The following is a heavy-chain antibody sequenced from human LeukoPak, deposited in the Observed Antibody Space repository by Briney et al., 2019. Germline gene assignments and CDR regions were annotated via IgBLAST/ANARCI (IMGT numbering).Heavy chain of an antibody. CDR1: GYSISSGYY. CDR3: ARVGESVDIVVVTATGSLDY. J-gene: IGHJ4*02. V-gene: IGHV4-38-2*02. CDR2: IYHSGST. Sequence: NPSETLTLTCTVSGYSISSGYYWGWIRQPPGKGLEWIGSIYHSGSTYYNPSLKSRVTISVDTSKNQFSLKLSSVTAADTAVYYCARVGESVDIVVVTATGSLDYWGQGTLVTVSS. D-gene: IGHD2-21*02.